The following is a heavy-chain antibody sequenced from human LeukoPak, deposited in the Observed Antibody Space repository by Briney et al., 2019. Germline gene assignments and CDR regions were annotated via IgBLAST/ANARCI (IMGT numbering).Heavy chain of an antibody. V-gene: IGHV4-31*03. J-gene: IGHJ6*02. CDR1: GGSFSSYDLY. CDR3: ARAGNGGDYNYGMDV. CDR2: IYYSGTT. D-gene: IGHD2-8*01. Sequence: SLSLTCTVSGGSFSSYDLYWSWIRQHPGKGLVWIGYIYYSGTTYYSPSLKSRVTISLDTSKKQFSLKLSSVTAADTAVYYCARAGNGGDYNYGMDVWGQGTTVTVSS.